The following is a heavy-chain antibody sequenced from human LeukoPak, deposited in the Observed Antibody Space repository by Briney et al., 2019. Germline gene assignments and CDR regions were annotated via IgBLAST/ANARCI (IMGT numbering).Heavy chain of an antibody. V-gene: IGHV4-59*01. Sequence: SETLSLTCTVSGGSISSYFWSWIRQPPGKGLEWIGYIYYSGSTNYNPSLKSRVTISVDTSKNQFSLKLSSVTAADTAVYYCARETIAIHNWFDPWGQGTLVTVSS. J-gene: IGHJ5*02. CDR2: IYYSGST. CDR1: GGSISSYF. D-gene: IGHD2/OR15-2a*01. CDR3: ARETIAIHNWFDP.